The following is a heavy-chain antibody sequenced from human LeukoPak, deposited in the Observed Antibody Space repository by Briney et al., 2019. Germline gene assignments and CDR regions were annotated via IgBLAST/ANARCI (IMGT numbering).Heavy chain of an antibody. CDR1: GYTFTSYG. V-gene: IGHV1-18*04. CDR3: ARENTGPMVRGVTLDY. J-gene: IGHJ4*02. Sequence: ASVTVSCKASGYTFTSYGISWVRQAPGQGLEWMGWISAYNGNTNYEQKLQGRVTMTTDTSTSTAYMELRSLRSDDTAVYYCARENTGPMVRGVTLDYWGQGTLVTVSS. CDR2: ISAYNGNT. D-gene: IGHD3-10*01.